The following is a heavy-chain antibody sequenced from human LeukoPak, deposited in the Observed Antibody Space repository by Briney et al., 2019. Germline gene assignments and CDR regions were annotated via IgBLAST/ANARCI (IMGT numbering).Heavy chain of an antibody. D-gene: IGHD2-2*01. CDR1: GGSISSSSCY. J-gene: IGHJ3*02. Sequence: SETLSLTCTVSGGSISSSSCYWGWIRQPPGKGLEWIGSIYYSGSTYYNPSLKSRVTISVDTSKNQFSLKLSSVTAADTAVYYCAREVVPDVIDAFDIWGQGTMVTVSS. CDR2: IYYSGST. V-gene: IGHV4-39*02. CDR3: AREVVPDVIDAFDI.